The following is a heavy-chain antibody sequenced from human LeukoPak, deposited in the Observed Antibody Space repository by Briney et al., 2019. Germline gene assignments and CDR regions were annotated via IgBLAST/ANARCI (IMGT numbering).Heavy chain of an antibody. CDR2: ISYDGSNK. CDR3: AKDQSIVGASPFDY. V-gene: IGHV3-30*04. D-gene: IGHD1-26*01. Sequence: GRSLRLSCAASGFTFSSYAMHWVRQAPGKGLEWVAVISYDGSNKYYADSVKGRFTISRDNSKNTLYLQMNSLRAEDTAVYYCAKDQSIVGASPFDYWGQGTLVTVSS. J-gene: IGHJ4*02. CDR1: GFTFSSYA.